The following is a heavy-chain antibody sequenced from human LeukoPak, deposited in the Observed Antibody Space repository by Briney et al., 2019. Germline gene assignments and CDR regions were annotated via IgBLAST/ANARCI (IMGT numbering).Heavy chain of an antibody. V-gene: IGHV5-51*01. J-gene: IGHJ3*02. CDR1: GYSFTSYW. Sequence: PGESLKISCKGSGYSFTSYWIGWVRQMPGKGLEWVGIIYPDDSDTKYSPSFQGQVTISADKSISTAYLQWSSLQASDTAMYYCAKQGSIVGTSTGAYDIWGQGTMVTVSS. CDR2: IYPDDSDT. CDR3: AKQGSIVGTSTGAYDI. D-gene: IGHD1-26*01.